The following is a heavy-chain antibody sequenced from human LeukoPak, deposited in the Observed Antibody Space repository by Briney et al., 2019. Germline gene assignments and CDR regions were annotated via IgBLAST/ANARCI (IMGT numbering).Heavy chain of an antibody. D-gene: IGHD6-19*01. J-gene: IGHJ4*02. CDR2: IIPILGIA. Sequence: ASVKVSCKASGGTFSSYAISWVRQAPGQGLEWMGRIIPILGIANYAQKFQGRVTITADKSTSTAYMELSSLRSEDTAVYYCARDETGYSSGWYDYWGQGTLVTVSS. V-gene: IGHV1-69*04. CDR1: GGTFSSYA. CDR3: ARDETGYSSGWYDY.